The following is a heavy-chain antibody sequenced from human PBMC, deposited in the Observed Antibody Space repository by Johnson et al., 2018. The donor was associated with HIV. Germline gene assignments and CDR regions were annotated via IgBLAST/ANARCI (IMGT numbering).Heavy chain of an antibody. CDR1: GLILSGYG. D-gene: IGHD5-12*01. CDR2: ISHDGNDE. CDR3: ARDSRGAWAFDI. Sequence: QVHLVESGGDVVQPGTSLRLSCEASGLILSGYGLHWVRQAQGKGLEWVAVISHDGNDEYYADSVKGRFTISRDNSKNTLYLEMNSLKHEDTSVCYCARDSRGAWAFDIWGQGTMVTVSS. J-gene: IGHJ3*02. V-gene: IGHV3-30*19.